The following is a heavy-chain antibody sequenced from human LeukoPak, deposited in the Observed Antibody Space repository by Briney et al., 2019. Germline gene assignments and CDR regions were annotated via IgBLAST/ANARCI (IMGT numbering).Heavy chain of an antibody. V-gene: IGHV1-2*02. CDR3: ARGEYSSSSPIFDY. CDR1: GYSFTASY. Sequence: ASVRVSCKASGYSFTASYMHWVRQAPGQGLEWVGCINPKNGDTSSAQRFQGRVTMTRDTSTSTVYMELSSLRSEDTAVYYCARGEYSSSSPIFDYWGQGTLVTVSS. J-gene: IGHJ4*02. CDR2: INPKNGDT. D-gene: IGHD6-6*01.